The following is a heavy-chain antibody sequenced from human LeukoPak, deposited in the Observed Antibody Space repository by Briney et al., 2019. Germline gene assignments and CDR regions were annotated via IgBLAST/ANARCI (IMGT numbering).Heavy chain of an antibody. CDR2: IIPILGIA. CDR1: GGTFSSYA. J-gene: IGHJ4*02. Sequence: SVKVSCKASGGTFSSYAISWVRHAPGQGLEWMGRIIPILGIANYAQKFQGRVTITADKSTSTAYMELSSLRSEDTAVYYCARDLGGLPMIVGTFDYWGQGTLVTVSS. CDR3: ARDLGGLPMIVGTFDY. V-gene: IGHV1-69*04. D-gene: IGHD3-22*01.